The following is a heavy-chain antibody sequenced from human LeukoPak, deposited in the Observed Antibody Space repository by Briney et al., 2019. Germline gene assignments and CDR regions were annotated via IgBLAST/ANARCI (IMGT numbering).Heavy chain of an antibody. V-gene: IGHV1-46*01. Sequence: ASVKVSYKASGYTFTSYYMHWVRQAPGQGLEWMGIINPSGGSTSYAQKFQGRVTMTRDTSTSTVYMELSSLRSEDTAVYYCVTSNNDIAAPDYWGQGTLVTVSS. CDR3: VTSNNDIAAPDY. J-gene: IGHJ4*02. CDR2: INPSGGST. CDR1: GYTFTSYY. D-gene: IGHD6-25*01.